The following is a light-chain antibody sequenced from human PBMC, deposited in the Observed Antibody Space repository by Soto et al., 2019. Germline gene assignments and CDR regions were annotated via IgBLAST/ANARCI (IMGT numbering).Light chain of an antibody. CDR3: QQYNTYST. V-gene: IGKV1-5*03. CDR1: QSISSW. CDR2: KAS. J-gene: IGKJ1*01. Sequence: IQMTQSPSTLSASVGDRVTITCRASQSISSWLAWYQQKPGKAPNLLIYKASSLESGVPSRFSGSGSGTEFTLTISSLQPDDFATYYCQQYNTYSTFGQGTKVDIK.